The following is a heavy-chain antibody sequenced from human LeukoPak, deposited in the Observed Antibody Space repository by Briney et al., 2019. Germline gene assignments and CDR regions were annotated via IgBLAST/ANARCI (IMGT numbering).Heavy chain of an antibody. CDR2: TFYRSKWYN. V-gene: IGHV6-1*01. Sequence: SQTLSLTCSISGDSVSGNSVAWNWIRQSPSSGLEWLGRTFYRSKWYNKYAVSVKSRMSINPDTSKNQFSLQLNSVTPEDTAVYYCAREVAGTCAFDIWGQGTMVTISS. J-gene: IGHJ3*02. CDR3: AREVAGTCAFDI. D-gene: IGHD6-19*01. CDR1: GDSVSGNSVA.